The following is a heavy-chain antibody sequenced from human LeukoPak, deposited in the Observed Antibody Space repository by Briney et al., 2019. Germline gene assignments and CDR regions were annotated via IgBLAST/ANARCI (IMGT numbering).Heavy chain of an antibody. Sequence: GGSLRLSCAASGFTFSSYEMNWVRQAPGKGLEWVSYISSSGSTIYYADSVKGRFTISRDNSKNTLYLQMNSLRAEDTAVYYCAKDRYSSSWNFDYWGQGTLVTVSS. J-gene: IGHJ4*02. D-gene: IGHD6-13*01. CDR2: ISSSGSTI. CDR1: GFTFSSYE. CDR3: AKDRYSSSWNFDY. V-gene: IGHV3-48*03.